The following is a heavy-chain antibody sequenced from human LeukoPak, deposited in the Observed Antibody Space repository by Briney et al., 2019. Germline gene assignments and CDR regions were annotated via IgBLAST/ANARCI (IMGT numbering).Heavy chain of an antibody. CDR3: TTELRWEFNPYDY. CDR2: IKSKADGGTT. CDR1: GFIFTNTW. V-gene: IGHV3-15*01. D-gene: IGHD1-26*01. Sequence: PGGSLRLSCAAPGFIFTNTWMSWVRQAPGKGLEWVGRIKSKADGGTTDYAAPVKGRFTISRDDSKNTLYLQVNSLKTEDTAVYYCTTELRWEFNPYDYWGQGALVTVSS. J-gene: IGHJ4*02.